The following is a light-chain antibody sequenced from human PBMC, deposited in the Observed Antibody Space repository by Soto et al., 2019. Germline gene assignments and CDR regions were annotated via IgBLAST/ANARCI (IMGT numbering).Light chain of an antibody. CDR2: GAS. J-gene: IGKJ4*01. CDR1: QSVTTY. Sequence: EIVLTQSPGTLSLSPGESAALSCRASQSVTTYLAWYQQQPGQAPRLIXYGASTRATGIPARFSGSGSGTDFTLTISSLQSEDFAVYYCQQYNNWPPLTFGGGTKVDIK. CDR3: QQYNNWPPLT. V-gene: IGKV3-15*01.